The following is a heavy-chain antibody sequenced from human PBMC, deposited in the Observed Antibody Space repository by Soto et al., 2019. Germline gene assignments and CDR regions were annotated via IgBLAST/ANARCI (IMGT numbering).Heavy chain of an antibody. CDR1: GFTFSSYA. CDR2: ISGSGGST. CDR3: AIAERITGTTISY. V-gene: IGHV3-23*01. J-gene: IGHJ4*02. Sequence: VQLLESGGGLVQPGGSLRLSCAASGFTFSSYAMSWVRQAPGKGLEWVSAISGSGGSTYYADSVKGRFTISRDNSKNTLYLQMNSLRAEDTAVYYCAIAERITGTTISYWGQGTLVTVSS. D-gene: IGHD1-7*01.